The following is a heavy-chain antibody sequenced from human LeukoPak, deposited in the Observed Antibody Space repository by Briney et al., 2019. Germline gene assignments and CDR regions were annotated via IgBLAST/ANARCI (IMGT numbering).Heavy chain of an antibody. CDR2: VSGDSSDT. D-gene: IGHD3-3*01. V-gene: IGHV3-23*01. CDR1: GLSFSSFA. Sequence: GGSLRLSCAASGLSFSSFAMSWVRQGPARGLEWVSSVSGDSSDTFYADSVRGRFTISRDNSKNTLFLQMDSLRAEDTALYYCAKERSRRFDFDYWGQGTLVTVSS. J-gene: IGHJ4*02. CDR3: AKERSRRFDFDY.